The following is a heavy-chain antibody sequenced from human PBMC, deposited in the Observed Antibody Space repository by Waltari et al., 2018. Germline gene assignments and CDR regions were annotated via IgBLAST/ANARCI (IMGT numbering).Heavy chain of an antibody. CDR3: TSLTTKGYYYYYYMDV. CDR2: IKSKTDGGTT. CDR1: GFTFSNAW. V-gene: IGHV3-15*01. Sequence: EVQLVESGGGLVKPGGSLRLSCAASGFTFSNAWMSWVRQAPGKGLEWVGRIKSKTDGGTTDYAAPVKGRFTISRDDSRNTLYLQMNSLKTEDTAVYYCTSLTTKGYYYYYYMDVWGKGTTVTVSS. J-gene: IGHJ6*03. D-gene: IGHD4-4*01.